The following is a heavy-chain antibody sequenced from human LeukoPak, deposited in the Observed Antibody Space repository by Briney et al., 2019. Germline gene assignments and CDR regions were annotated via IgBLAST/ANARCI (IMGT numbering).Heavy chain of an antibody. CDR1: GYSISSGYY. J-gene: IGHJ4*02. CDR3: AKNSGYYHPYYIDS. D-gene: IGHD3-22*01. CDR2: IYYSRST. Sequence: SETLSLTCIVSGYSISSGYYWDWIRQPPGKGLERIGNIYYSRSTYYNPSLKSRVTISVDTSKNQFSLKLNSATAADTAVYYCAKNSGYYHPYYIDSWGQGTLVTVSS. V-gene: IGHV4-38-2*02.